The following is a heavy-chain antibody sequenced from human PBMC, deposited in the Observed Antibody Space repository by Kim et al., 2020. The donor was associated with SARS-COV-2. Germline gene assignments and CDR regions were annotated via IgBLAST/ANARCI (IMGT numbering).Heavy chain of an antibody. D-gene: IGHD2-15*01. CDR1: GGTFSSYA. J-gene: IGHJ6*02. CDR3: ARGGGIVVVVAATQGWGGMDV. Sequence: SVKVSCKASGGTFSSYAISWVRQAPGQGLEWMGGIIPIFGTANYAQKFQGRVAITADESTSTAYMELSSLRSEDTAVYYCARGGGIVVVVAATQGWGGMDVWGQGTTVTVSS. CDR2: IIPIFGTA. V-gene: IGHV1-69*13.